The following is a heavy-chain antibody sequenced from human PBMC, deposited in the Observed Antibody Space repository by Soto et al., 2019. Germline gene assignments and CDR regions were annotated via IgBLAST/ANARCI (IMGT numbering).Heavy chain of an antibody. CDR2: ISYDGNNK. J-gene: IGHJ3*02. D-gene: IGHD4-17*01. Sequence: GGSLRLSCAASGFTFSDYSLHWFRQAPGKGLQWVALISYDGNNKDFADSVNGRFSISRDNSRNTLYLQLNSLRLEDTAMYYCARDGSPYGEPHDAFDIWGQGTLVTVSS. CDR3: ARDGSPYGEPHDAFDI. CDR1: GFTFSDYS. V-gene: IGHV3-30-3*01.